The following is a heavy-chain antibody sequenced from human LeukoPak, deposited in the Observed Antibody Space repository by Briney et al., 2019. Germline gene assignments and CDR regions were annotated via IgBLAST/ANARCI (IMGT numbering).Heavy chain of an antibody. CDR1: GFPFSNYA. V-gene: IGHV3-23*01. J-gene: IGHJ4*02. Sequence: QTGGSLRLSCAASGFPFSNYAMTWVRQAPGRGLEWVSVISGGGTATYYADSVKGRLTISRDNSKNTLYLQMNSLRADDTAIYYCAKGGTTVTTGDYWGQGTLVTVSS. CDR2: ISGGGTAT. D-gene: IGHD4-17*01. CDR3: AKGGTTVTTGDY.